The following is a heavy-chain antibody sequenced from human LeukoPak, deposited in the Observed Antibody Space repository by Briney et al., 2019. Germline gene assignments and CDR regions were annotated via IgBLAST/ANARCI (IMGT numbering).Heavy chain of an antibody. CDR1: RLTPTNVW. J-gene: IGHJ4*02. Sequence: CLCLSCAVSRLTPTNVWTSCGRDTPRKGLEWGGGIKSKTDGGTTDYAAPVKGRFTISRDDSKNTLYLQMNSLKTEDTAVYYCTTDRPWGDYFDYWGQGTLVTVSS. V-gene: IGHV3-15*01. D-gene: IGHD3-16*01. CDR2: IKSKTDGGTT. CDR3: TTDRPWGDYFDY.